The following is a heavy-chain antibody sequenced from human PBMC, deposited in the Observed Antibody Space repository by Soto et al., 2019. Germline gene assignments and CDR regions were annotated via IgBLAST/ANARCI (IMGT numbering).Heavy chain of an antibody. D-gene: IGHD3-10*01. CDR1: GYTFTGYY. Sequence: ASVKVSCKASGYTFTGYYMHWVRQAPGQGLEWMGWINPNSGGTNYAQKFQGRVTMTRDTSISTAYMELSRLRSDDTAVYYCARDPYRSGSYPNYWGQGTLVTVSS. CDR3: ARDPYRSGSYPNY. J-gene: IGHJ4*02. V-gene: IGHV1-2*02. CDR2: INPNSGGT.